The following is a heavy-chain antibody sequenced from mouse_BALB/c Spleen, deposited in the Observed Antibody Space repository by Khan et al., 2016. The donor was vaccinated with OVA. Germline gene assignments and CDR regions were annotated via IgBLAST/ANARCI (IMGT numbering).Heavy chain of an antibody. CDR1: GYTFTSYG. J-gene: IGHJ4*01. D-gene: IGHD2-10*01. CDR2: INTYTGEA. V-gene: IGHV9-3-1*01. Sequence: QIQLVQSGPELKKPGETVKISCKASGYTFTSYGMNWVKQSPGKALRRMGWINTYTGEATYTDDFKGRFAFSLETSASTAYLQINNLKNEDTATYFCARPPYFSYTLDYWGQGTSVTVSS. CDR3: ARPPYFSYTLDY.